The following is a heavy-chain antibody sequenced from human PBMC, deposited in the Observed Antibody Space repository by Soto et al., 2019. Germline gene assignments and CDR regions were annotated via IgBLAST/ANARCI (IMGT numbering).Heavy chain of an antibody. V-gene: IGHV1-2*04. CDR3: AREGVYYDILTGINAFEI. Sequence: GASVKVSCKASGYTFTGYYMHWVRQAPGQGLEWMGWINPNSGGTNYAQKFQGWVTMTRDTSISTAYMELSRLRSDDTAVYYCAREGVYYDILTGINAFEIWGQGTMVTVSS. CDR2: INPNSGGT. CDR1: GYTFTGYY. D-gene: IGHD3-9*01. J-gene: IGHJ3*02.